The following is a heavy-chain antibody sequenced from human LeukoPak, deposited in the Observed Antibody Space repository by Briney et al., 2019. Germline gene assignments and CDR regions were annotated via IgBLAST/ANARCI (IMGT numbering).Heavy chain of an antibody. V-gene: IGHV4-39*07. CDR1: GDSIIGYY. CDR3: TKSDGYGLIRI. Sequence: SETLSLTCSVSGDSIIGYYWGWIRQPPGKGLEWIGNIYYTGNTYYNSSLKSRVTISLDTSKDQFSLKVISMTAADTAAYYCTKSDGYGLIRICGRGTMVTVSS. J-gene: IGHJ3*02. D-gene: IGHD3-10*01. CDR2: IYYTGNT.